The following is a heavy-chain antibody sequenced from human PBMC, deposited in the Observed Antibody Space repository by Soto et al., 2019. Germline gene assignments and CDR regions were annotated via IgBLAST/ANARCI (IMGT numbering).Heavy chain of an antibody. J-gene: IGHJ6*02. D-gene: IGHD3-3*01. V-gene: IGHV1-3*01. Sequence: ASVKVSCKASGYTFTSYAMHWVRQAPGQRLEWMGWINAGNGNTKYSQKFQGRVTITRDTSASTAYMELSSLRSEDTAVYYCALGYYYYYVMDVWGQGTTVTVSS. CDR2: INAGNGNT. CDR3: ALGYYYYYVMDV. CDR1: GYTFTSYA.